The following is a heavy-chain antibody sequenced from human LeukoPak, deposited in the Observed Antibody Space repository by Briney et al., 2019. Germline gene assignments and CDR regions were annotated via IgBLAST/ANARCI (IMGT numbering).Heavy chain of an antibody. V-gene: IGHV3-23*01. J-gene: IGHJ4*02. CDR3: AQGFSSGWYPY. D-gene: IGHD6-19*01. CDR1: GFSVSSFG. Sequence: GGSLRLSCAVSGFSVSSFGMSWVRLAPGKGLEWISAISLNGETTWYADSVKGRFTISRDNSKNTLYLQLTSLRAEDTAVYYCAQGFSSGWYPYWGQGSLVSVSS. CDR2: ISLNGETT.